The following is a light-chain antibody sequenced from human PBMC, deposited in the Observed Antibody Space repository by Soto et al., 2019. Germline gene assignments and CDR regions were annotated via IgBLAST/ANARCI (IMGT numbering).Light chain of an antibody. CDR3: QQYGSSPPYT. Sequence: EMVLTQSLGTLSLSPGERATVSCRARQSVSRSNLAWYQHKPGQAPRLLIYGTSNRATGIPDRFTGSGSGTDLTLTISSLEPEDFAVYYCQQYGSSPPYTFGQGTKVDIK. J-gene: IGKJ2*01. V-gene: IGKV3-20*01. CDR1: QSVSRSN. CDR2: GTS.